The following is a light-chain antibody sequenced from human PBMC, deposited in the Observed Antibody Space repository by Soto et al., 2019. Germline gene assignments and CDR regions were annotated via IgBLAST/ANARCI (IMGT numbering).Light chain of an antibody. V-gene: IGLV1-44*01. CDR1: NSNIGGNT. CDR3: AAWDDSLNGPGYV. J-gene: IGLJ1*01. CDR2: SNN. Sequence: QSVLSQPPSASGTPGQRVTISCSGSNSNIGGNTVSWYQQLPGTAPKLLIYSNNQRPSGVPDRFSGSKSGTSASLAISGLQSEDEADYYCAAWDDSLNGPGYVFGTGTKVTVL.